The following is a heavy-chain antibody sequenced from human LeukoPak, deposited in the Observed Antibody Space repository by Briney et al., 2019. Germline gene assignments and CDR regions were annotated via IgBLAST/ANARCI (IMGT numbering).Heavy chain of an antibody. CDR2: IYHSGST. Sequence: KPSETLSLTCAVPGYSISSGYYWGWIRQPPGKGLEWIGSIYHSGSTYYNPSLKSRVTISVDTSKNQFSLKLSSVTAADTAVYYCARHVTEALSSGWYNYYYYYMDVWGKGTTVTVPS. CDR3: ARHVTEALSSGWYNYYYYYMDV. CDR1: GYSISSGYY. J-gene: IGHJ6*03. V-gene: IGHV4-38-2*01. D-gene: IGHD6-19*01.